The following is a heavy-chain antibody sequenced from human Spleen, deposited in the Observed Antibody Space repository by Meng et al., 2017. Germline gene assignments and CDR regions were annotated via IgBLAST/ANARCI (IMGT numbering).Heavy chain of an antibody. CDR1: GYTFANYP. CDR3: ARSWITEMANFDS. Sequence: QVQFVQSGAEVKKPGASVKVSCKASGYTFANYPVHWVRQAPGQRLEWMGWINAGKGNIKYSQKFQGRITITGATYATTVYMELTGLTSEDTAVYYCARSWITEMANFDSWGQGTLVTVSS. J-gene: IGHJ4*02. D-gene: IGHD5-24*01. V-gene: IGHV1-3*01. CDR2: INAGKGNI.